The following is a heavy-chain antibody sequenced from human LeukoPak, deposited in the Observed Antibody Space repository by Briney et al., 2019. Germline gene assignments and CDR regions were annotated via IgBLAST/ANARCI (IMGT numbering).Heavy chain of an antibody. J-gene: IGHJ4*02. V-gene: IGHV3-30*02. CDR2: IRYDGSNK. CDR1: GFTFSSYG. CDR3: AKDDGDNEDYFDY. Sequence: GGSLRLSCAASGFTFSSYGMHWVRQAPGKGLEWVAFIRYDGSNKYYADSVKGRFTISRDNSKNMLYLQMNSLRAEDTAVYYCAKDDGDNEDYFDYWGQGTLVTVSS. D-gene: IGHD4-17*01.